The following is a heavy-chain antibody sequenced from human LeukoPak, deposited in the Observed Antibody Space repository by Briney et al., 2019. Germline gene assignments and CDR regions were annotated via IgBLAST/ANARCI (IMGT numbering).Heavy chain of an antibody. V-gene: IGHV1-69*05. CDR3: ARDGGYDFWSGPHNWYDP. Sequence: SVKVSCKASGGTFSSYAISWVRQAPGQGLEWMGGIIPIFGTANYAQKFQGRVTITTDESTSTAYMELSSLRSEDTAVYYCARDGGYDFWSGPHNWYDPWGQGTLVTVSS. D-gene: IGHD3-3*01. CDR1: GGTFSSYA. J-gene: IGHJ5*02. CDR2: IIPIFGTA.